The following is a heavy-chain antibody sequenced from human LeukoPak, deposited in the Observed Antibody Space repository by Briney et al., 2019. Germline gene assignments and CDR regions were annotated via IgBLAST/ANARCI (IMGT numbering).Heavy chain of an antibody. CDR2: ISGSGGST. J-gene: IGHJ4*02. V-gene: IGHV3-23*01. D-gene: IGHD3-10*01. CDR1: GFTFRSYA. Sequence: WGSLRLSCAASGFTFRSYAMSWLRQAPGTGMEWASAISGSGGSTYYADSVMARFTISRHNSKNTLYVQLNDVRAEDTAVYYCAKDWAYYYGSGSYYSDYWGQGTLVTVSS. CDR3: AKDWAYYYGSGSYYSDY.